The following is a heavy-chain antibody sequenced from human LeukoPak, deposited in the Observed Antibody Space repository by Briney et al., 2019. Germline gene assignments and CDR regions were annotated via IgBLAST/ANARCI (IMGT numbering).Heavy chain of an antibody. D-gene: IGHD4-17*01. Sequence: SQTLSLTCTVSGGSISSGDYYWSWIRQPPGKGLEWIGYIHYSGSTYYNPSLKSRVTISVDTSKNQFSLKLSSVTAADTAVYYCARVVLDYGETDAFDIWGQGTMVTVSS. CDR2: IHYSGST. V-gene: IGHV4-30-4*08. CDR1: GGSISSGDYY. CDR3: ARVVLDYGETDAFDI. J-gene: IGHJ3*02.